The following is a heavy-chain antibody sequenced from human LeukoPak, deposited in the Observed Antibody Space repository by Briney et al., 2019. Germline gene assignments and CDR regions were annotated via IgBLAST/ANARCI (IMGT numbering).Heavy chain of an antibody. V-gene: IGHV1-69*06. CDR1: GGTFSSYA. D-gene: IGHD3-16*02. Sequence: SVKVSCKASGGTFSSYAISWVRQAPGQGLEWMGGIIPIFGTANYAQKFQGRVTMTEDTSTDTAYMELSSLRSEDTAVYYCAIRSGHYVWGSYRPFDYWGQGTLVTVSS. CDR2: IIPIFGTA. CDR3: AIRSGHYVWGSYRPFDY. J-gene: IGHJ4*02.